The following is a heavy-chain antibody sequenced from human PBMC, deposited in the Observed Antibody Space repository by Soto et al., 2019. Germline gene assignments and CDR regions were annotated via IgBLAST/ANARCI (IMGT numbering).Heavy chain of an antibody. CDR3: ARAGCSSTSCYGADIVPTLLFDY. D-gene: IGHD2-2*01. J-gene: IGHJ4*02. CDR1: GYTFTGYY. V-gene: IGHV1-2*04. Sequence: QVQLVQSGAEVKKPGASVKVSCKASGYTFTGYYMHWVRQAPGQGLEWMGWINPNSGGTNYAQKFQGWVTMTRDTSISTAYMELSRLRSDDTAVYYCARAGCSSTSCYGADIVPTLLFDYWGQGTLVTVSS. CDR2: INPNSGGT.